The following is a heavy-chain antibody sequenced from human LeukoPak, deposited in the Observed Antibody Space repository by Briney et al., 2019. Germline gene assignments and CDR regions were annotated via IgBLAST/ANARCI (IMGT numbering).Heavy chain of an antibody. J-gene: IGHJ6*04. CDR1: GFTFSSYW. D-gene: IGHD1-14*01. CDR2: IKQDGSEK. CDR3: ARDTGYGMDV. V-gene: IGHV3-7*03. Sequence: GGSLRLSCAASGFTFSSYWMNWVRQAPGKGLEWVANIKQDGSEKYYVDSVKARFTVSRDNAKNSLYLQMNSLRAEDTAVYYCARDTGYGMDVWGKGTTVTVFS.